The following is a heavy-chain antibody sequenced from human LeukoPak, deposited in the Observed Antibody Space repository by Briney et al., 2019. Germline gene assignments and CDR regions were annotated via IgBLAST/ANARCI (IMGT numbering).Heavy chain of an antibody. Sequence: GGSLRLSCAASGFTFNSYSMNWVRQAPGKGLEWVSSISSSSSYIYYADSVKGRFTISRDNAKNSLYLQMNSLRADDTAVYYCVKSRRVGANQRGLFDYWGQGTLVTVSP. CDR1: GFTFNSYS. CDR2: ISSSSSYI. D-gene: IGHD1-26*01. J-gene: IGHJ4*02. V-gene: IGHV3-21*04. CDR3: VKSRRVGANQRGLFDY.